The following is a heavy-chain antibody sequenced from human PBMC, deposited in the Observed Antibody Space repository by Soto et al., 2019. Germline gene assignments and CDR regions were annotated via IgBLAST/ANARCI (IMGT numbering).Heavy chain of an antibody. CDR2: ISHDGITK. D-gene: IGHD5-18*01. V-gene: IGHV3-30*18. J-gene: IGHJ4*02. CDR1: GFTFSDHG. CDR3: TKDREDTALSIDS. Sequence: QVQLVESGGGVVQPGRSLRLSCAASGFTFSDHGMHWVRQVPDKGLEWVAVISHDGITKYYADSLKGRFTISRDNSNNTVFLPMNGLRAEDTAVYYCTKDREDTALSIDSWGQGTLVTVSS.